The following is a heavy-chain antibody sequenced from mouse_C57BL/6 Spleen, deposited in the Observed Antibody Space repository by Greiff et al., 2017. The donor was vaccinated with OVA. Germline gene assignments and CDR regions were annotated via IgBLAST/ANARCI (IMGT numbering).Heavy chain of an antibody. CDR3: QTLGCTGAMDY. J-gene: IGHJ4*01. Sequence: QVQLQQSGAELMKPGASVTLSCKATGYTFTGYWIEWVKQRPGHGLEWIGEIIPGSGSTNYHDKFKGKATFTANTSSNPAYMHLRSLTTENSAIYCWQTLGCTGAMDYWGQGTSVTVSS. CDR1: GYTFTGYW. CDR2: IIPGSGST. D-gene: IGHD3-3*01. V-gene: IGHV1-9*01.